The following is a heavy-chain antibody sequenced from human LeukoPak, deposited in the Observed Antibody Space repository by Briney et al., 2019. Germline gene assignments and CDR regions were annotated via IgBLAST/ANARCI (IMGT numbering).Heavy chain of an antibody. J-gene: IGHJ3*02. CDR3: ARDNSPDAFDI. Sequence: GGSLRLSCAASGFTVSSNYMSWVRQAPGKGLEWVSVIYSGGSTYYADSVKGRLTISRDNSKNTLYLQMNSLRAEDAAVYYCARDNSPDAFDIWGQGTMVTVSS. V-gene: IGHV3-66*01. D-gene: IGHD2/OR15-2a*01. CDR1: GFTVSSNY. CDR2: IYSGGST.